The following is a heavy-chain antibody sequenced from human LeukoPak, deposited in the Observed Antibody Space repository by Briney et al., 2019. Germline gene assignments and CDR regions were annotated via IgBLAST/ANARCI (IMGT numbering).Heavy chain of an antibody. J-gene: IGHJ3*02. CDR3: ARVPIAIGAFDI. D-gene: IGHD2-21*01. Sequence: SETLSLTCAVSSGSISSGGYSWSWLRQPPGKGLEWLGYIYHSGSNFYNPSLKSRVTMSVDRSKNQFSLSLSSVTAADTAVYYCARVPIAIGAFDIWGQGTMVTVSS. V-gene: IGHV4-30-2*01. CDR1: SGSISSGGYS. CDR2: IYHSGSN.